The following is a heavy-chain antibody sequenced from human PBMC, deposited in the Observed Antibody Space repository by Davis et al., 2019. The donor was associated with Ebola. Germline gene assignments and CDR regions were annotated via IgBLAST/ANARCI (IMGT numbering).Heavy chain of an antibody. CDR1: GFTFSSYA. Sequence: GESLKISCAASGFTFSSYAMSWVRQAPGKGLEWVSAISGSGGSTYYADSVKGRFTISRDNSKNTLYLQMNSLRAEDTAVYYCAEVMVPAFDPWGQGTLVTVSS. D-gene: IGHD2-15*01. CDR2: ISGSGGST. CDR3: AEVMVPAFDP. V-gene: IGHV3-23*01. J-gene: IGHJ5*02.